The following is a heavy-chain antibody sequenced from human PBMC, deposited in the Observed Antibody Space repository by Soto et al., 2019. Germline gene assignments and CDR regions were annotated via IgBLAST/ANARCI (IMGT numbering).Heavy chain of an antibody. V-gene: IGHV3-7*01. CDR1: GFTFSSYW. CDR3: ARGGQAGVRFLEWLTGYYYMDV. CDR2: IKQDGSEK. Sequence: PGGSLRLSCAASGFTFSSYWMSWVRQAPGKGLEWVANIKQDGSEKYYVDSVKGRFTISRDNAKNSLYLQMNRLRAEDTAVYYCARGGQAGVRFLEWLTGYYYMDVWGKGTTVTVSS. J-gene: IGHJ6*03. D-gene: IGHD3-3*01.